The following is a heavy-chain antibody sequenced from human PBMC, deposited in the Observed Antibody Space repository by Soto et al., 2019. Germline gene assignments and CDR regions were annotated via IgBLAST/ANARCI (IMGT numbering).Heavy chain of an antibody. V-gene: IGHV5-51*01. D-gene: IGHD7-27*01. CDR2: IYPGDSDT. CDR1: GYSFTSYW. CDR3: ARSVTGDAFDI. J-gene: IGHJ3*02. Sequence: GESLKISCKGSGYSFTSYWLGWVRQMPGKGLEWMGIIYPGDSDTRYSPTFQGQVTISADKTISTAYLQWSSLKASDTAMYYCARSVTGDAFDIWGQGTMVTVSS.